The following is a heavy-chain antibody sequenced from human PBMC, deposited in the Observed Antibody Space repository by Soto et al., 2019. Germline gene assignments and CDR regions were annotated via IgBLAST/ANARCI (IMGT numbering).Heavy chain of an antibody. D-gene: IGHD6-19*01. V-gene: IGHV3-72*01. CDR1: GFTLSDHY. J-gene: IGHJ4*02. Sequence: VQLEESGGGLVQPGGSLRLSCAASGFTLSDHYMDWVRQAPGKGLEWVGRTRNKANSYTTEYAASVKGRFTISRDDSKNSLYLQMNSLKTEDTAVYYCGRYRYNSGWHADYWGQGTLVTVSS. CDR3: GRYRYNSGWHADY. CDR2: TRNKANSYTT.